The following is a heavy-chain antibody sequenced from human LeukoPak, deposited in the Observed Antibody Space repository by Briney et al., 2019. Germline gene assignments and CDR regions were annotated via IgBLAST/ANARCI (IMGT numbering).Heavy chain of an antibody. CDR2: INPNSGGT. V-gene: IGHV1-2*02. Sequence: ASVKVSCKASGYTFTGYYMHWVRQAPGQGLEWMGWINPNSGGTNYAQKFQGRVTMTRDMSTSTVYMELSSLRSEDTAVYYCARDSIDWNYSPYDYWGQGTLVTVSS. J-gene: IGHJ4*02. CDR1: GYTFTGYY. D-gene: IGHD1-7*01. CDR3: ARDSIDWNYSPYDY.